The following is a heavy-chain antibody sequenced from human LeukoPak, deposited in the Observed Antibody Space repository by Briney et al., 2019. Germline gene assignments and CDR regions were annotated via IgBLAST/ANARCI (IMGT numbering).Heavy chain of an antibody. V-gene: IGHV4-34*01. J-gene: IGHJ3*02. D-gene: IGHD3-22*01. Sequence: PSETLSLTCAVYGGSFSGYYWSWIRQPPGKGLEWIGEINHSGSTNYNPSLKSRVTISVDTSKNQFSLKLSSVTAADTAVYYCARETSSGYYRGAFDIWGQGTMVTVSS. CDR2: INHSGST. CDR3: ARETSSGYYRGAFDI. CDR1: GGSFSGYY.